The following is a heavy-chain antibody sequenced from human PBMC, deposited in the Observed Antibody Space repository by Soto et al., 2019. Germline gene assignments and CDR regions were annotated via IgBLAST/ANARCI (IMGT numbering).Heavy chain of an antibody. Sequence: GGSLRLSCAASGFTFSSYGMHWVRQAPGKGLEWVAVISYDGSNKYYADSVKGRFTISRDNSKNTLYLQMNSLRAEDTAVYYCAKDLSGYSYGDTEYFDYWGQGTLGTVSS. D-gene: IGHD5-18*01. CDR3: AKDLSGYSYGDTEYFDY. CDR1: GFTFSSYG. CDR2: ISYDGSNK. V-gene: IGHV3-30*18. J-gene: IGHJ4*02.